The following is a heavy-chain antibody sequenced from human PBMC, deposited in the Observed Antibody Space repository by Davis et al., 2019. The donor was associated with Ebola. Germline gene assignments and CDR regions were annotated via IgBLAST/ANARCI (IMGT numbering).Heavy chain of an antibody. CDR3: TSGNNWNDDY. CDR2: IRSKANTYAT. CDR1: GFIFSGSA. J-gene: IGHJ4*02. Sequence: GGSLRLSCAASGFIFSGSAMHWVRQASGKGLEWVGHIRSKANTYATAYAASVKGRFTISRDDSKNTAYLQMNSLKTEDTAVYYCTSGNNWNDDYWGQGTLVTVSS. D-gene: IGHD1-20*01. V-gene: IGHV3-73*01.